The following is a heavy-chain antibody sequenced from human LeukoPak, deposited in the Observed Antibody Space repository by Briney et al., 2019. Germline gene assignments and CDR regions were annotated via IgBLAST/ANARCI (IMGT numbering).Heavy chain of an antibody. J-gene: IGHJ4*02. Sequence: ASVKVSCKASGGTFSSYAISWVRQAPGQGLEWMGGIIPIFGTANYAQKFQGRVTITADESTSTAYMELSSLRSEDTAVYYCALAINYDSSGPLDYWGQGTLVTVSS. D-gene: IGHD3-22*01. CDR2: IIPIFGTA. CDR3: ALAINYDSSGPLDY. CDR1: GGTFSSYA. V-gene: IGHV1-69*01.